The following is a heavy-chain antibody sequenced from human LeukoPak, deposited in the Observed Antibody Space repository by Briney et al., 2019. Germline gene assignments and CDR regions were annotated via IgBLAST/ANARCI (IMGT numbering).Heavy chain of an antibody. D-gene: IGHD3-22*01. CDR2: IYYSGST. Sequence: WIRQHPGKGLEWIGYIYYSGSTYYNPSLKSRVTVSVDTSKNQFSLKLSSVTAADTAVYYCARALYYDSSGYYWAIFYGMDVWGQGTTVTVSS. J-gene: IGHJ6*02. V-gene: IGHV4-31*02. CDR3: ARALYYDSSGYYWAIFYGMDV.